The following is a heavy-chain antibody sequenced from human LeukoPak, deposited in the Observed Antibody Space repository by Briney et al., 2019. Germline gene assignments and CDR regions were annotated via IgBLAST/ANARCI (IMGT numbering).Heavy chain of an antibody. CDR3: ATDLRDYVWGSYRRFDY. J-gene: IGHJ4*02. Sequence: ASVKVSCKVSGYTLTELSMHWVRQAPGKGLEWMGGFDPEDGETIYAQKFQGRVTMTEDTSTDTAYMELSSQRSEDTAVYYCATDLRDYVWGSYRRFDYWGQGTLVTVPS. CDR1: GYTLTELS. CDR2: FDPEDGET. V-gene: IGHV1-24*01. D-gene: IGHD3-16*02.